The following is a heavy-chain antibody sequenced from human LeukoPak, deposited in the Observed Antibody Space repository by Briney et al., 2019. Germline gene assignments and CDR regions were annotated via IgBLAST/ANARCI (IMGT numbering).Heavy chain of an antibody. J-gene: IGHJ5*02. CDR2: INTNTGNP. D-gene: IGHD2-15*01. Sequence: GASVKVSCKASGYTFTSYAMNWVRQAPGQGLEWMGWINTNTGNPTYAQGFTGRFVFSLDTSVSTAYLQINSLEAEDTAMYYCARGIGYCSDFSCHLDPWGQGTLVTVSP. CDR1: GYTFTSYA. CDR3: ARGIGYCSDFSCHLDP. V-gene: IGHV7-4-1*02.